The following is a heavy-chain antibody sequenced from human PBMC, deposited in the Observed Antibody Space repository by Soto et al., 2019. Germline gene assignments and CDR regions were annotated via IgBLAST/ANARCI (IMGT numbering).Heavy chain of an antibody. V-gene: IGHV1-69*13. J-gene: IGHJ6*02. CDR3: ARISGDGYYYYYGMDV. CDR1: GGTFSSYA. D-gene: IGHD1-26*01. CDR2: IIPIFGTA. Sequence: ASVKVSCKASGGTFSSYAISWVRQAPGQGLEWMGGIIPIFGTANYAQKFQGRVTITADESTSTAYMELSSLRSEDTAVYYCARISGDGYYYYYGMDVWGQGTTVTVSS.